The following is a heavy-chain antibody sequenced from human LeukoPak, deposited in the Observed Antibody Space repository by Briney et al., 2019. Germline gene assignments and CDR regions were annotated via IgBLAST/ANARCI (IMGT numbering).Heavy chain of an antibody. Sequence: SVKVSCKTSGGTFNNSAISWVRQAPGQGLEWLGGIMPLFGTAGYAQKFQGRVTITKDESTRTVYWELTSLTSDNTAVYYCARDVHGDYGSGWFDPWGQGTLVSVSS. V-gene: IGHV1-69*05. D-gene: IGHD4-17*01. CDR2: IMPLFGTA. CDR1: GGTFNNSA. CDR3: ARDVHGDYGSGWFDP. J-gene: IGHJ5*02.